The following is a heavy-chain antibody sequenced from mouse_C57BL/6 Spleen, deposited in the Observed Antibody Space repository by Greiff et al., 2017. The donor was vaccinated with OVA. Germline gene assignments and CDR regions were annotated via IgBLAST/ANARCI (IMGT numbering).Heavy chain of an antibody. CDR3: ARDGDGNYYFDY. V-gene: IGHV3-6*01. Sequence: VQLQQSGPGLVKPSQSLSLTCSVTGYSITSGYYWNWIRQFPGNKLEWMGYISYDGSNNYNPSLKNRISITRDTSKNQFFLKLNSVTTEDTATYYCARDGDGNYYFDYWGQGTTLTVSS. J-gene: IGHJ2*01. D-gene: IGHD2-1*01. CDR1: GYSITSGYY. CDR2: ISYDGSN.